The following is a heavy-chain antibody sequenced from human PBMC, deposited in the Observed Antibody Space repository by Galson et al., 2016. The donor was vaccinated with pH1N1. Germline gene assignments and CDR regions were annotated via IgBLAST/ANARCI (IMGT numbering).Heavy chain of an antibody. V-gene: IGHV1-18*01. CDR2: ISTSKGTT. J-gene: IGHJ4*02. Sequence: CKASGYTFTTFGISWVRQAPGKGLEWLGWISTSKGTTKNAQRLLDRVTMTRDTSTSIVFMELTSLRSDDTAIYYCARDQNWNLDYWGQGTLVTVSS. CDR3: ARDQNWNLDY. CDR1: GYTFTTFG. D-gene: IGHD1-1*01.